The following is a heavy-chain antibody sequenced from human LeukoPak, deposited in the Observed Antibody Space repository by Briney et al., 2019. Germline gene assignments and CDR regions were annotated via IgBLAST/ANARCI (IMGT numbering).Heavy chain of an antibody. J-gene: IGHJ6*03. CDR1: GFTFSSYG. Sequence: QPGGSLRLSCAASGFTFSSYGMHWVRQAPGKGLEWVAVIWYDGSNKYYADSVKGRFTISRDNSKNTLFLQMNSLRAEDTAVYYCAKGSMVLSYYYYMDVWGKGTTVTVSS. CDR2: IWYDGSNK. D-gene: IGHD3-16*01. V-gene: IGHV3-33*06. CDR3: AKGSMVLSYYYYMDV.